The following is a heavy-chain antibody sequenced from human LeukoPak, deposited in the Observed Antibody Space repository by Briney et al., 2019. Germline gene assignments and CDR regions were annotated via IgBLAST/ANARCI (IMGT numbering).Heavy chain of an antibody. CDR2: IYYSGST. J-gene: IGHJ3*02. D-gene: IGHD2-15*01. CDR1: GGSISSHY. Sequence: SETLSLTCTVSGGSISSHYWSWIRQPPGKGLEWIGYIYYSGSTNYNPSLKSRVTISVDTSKNQFSLKLSSVTAADTADYYCARGRYCSADICSGGDAFDIWGQGTMVSVSS. V-gene: IGHV4-59*11. CDR3: ARGRYCSADICSGGDAFDI.